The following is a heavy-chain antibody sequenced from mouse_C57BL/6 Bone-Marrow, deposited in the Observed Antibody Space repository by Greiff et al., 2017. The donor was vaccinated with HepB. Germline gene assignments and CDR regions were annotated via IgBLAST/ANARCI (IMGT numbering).Heavy chain of an antibody. D-gene: IGHD1-1*01. V-gene: IGHV14-3*01. J-gene: IGHJ1*03. CDR1: GFNIKNTY. CDR2: IDPANGNT. CDR3: ARYEYYYGSSYWYFDV. Sequence: VQLKQSVAELVRPGASVKLSCTASGFNIKNTYMHWVKQRPEQGLEWIGRIDPANGNTKYAPKFQGKATITADTSSNTAYLQLSSLTSEDTAIYYCARYEYYYGSSYWYFDVWGKGTTVTVSS.